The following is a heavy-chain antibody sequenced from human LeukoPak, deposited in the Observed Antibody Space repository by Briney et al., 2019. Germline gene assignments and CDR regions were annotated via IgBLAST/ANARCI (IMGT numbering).Heavy chain of an antibody. J-gene: IGHJ4*02. D-gene: IGHD2-8*01. CDR2: IIPIFGTA. Sequence: GASVKVSCKASGGTFSSYAISWVRQAPGQGLEWMGGIIPIFGTANYAQKFQGRVTITADESTSTAYMELSSLRSEDTAVYYCARGRYCTNGVCYGPLDYWGQGTLVTVSS. CDR1: GGTFSSYA. V-gene: IGHV1-69*13. CDR3: ARGRYCTNGVCYGPLDY.